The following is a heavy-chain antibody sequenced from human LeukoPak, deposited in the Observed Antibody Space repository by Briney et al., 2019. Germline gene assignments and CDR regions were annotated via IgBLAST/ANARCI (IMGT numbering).Heavy chain of an antibody. Sequence: GGSLRLSCSASGLTFSSYAMHWVRQAPGKGLEYVSAISSNGGSTYYADSVKGRFTISRDNSKNTLYLQMSSLRAEDTAVYYCVKGIVATISYFDYWGQGTLVTVSS. CDR1: GLTFSSYA. D-gene: IGHD5-12*01. CDR2: ISSNGGST. V-gene: IGHV3-64D*06. CDR3: VKGIVATISYFDY. J-gene: IGHJ4*02.